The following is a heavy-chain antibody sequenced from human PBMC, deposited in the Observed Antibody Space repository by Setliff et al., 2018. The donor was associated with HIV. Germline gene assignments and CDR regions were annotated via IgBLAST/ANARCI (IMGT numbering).Heavy chain of an antibody. CDR1: GGSISSGSYY. J-gene: IGHJ6*03. CDR2: IYTSGST. D-gene: IGHD5-18*01. V-gene: IGHV4-61*02. Sequence: SETLSLTCTVSGGSISSGSYYWSWIRQPAGKGLECIGRIYTSGSTNYNPSLKSRVTISVDTSKNQFSLQLNSVTPEDTAVYYCARGTGIQLWLKGGDYYYYYMDVWGKGTTVTVSS. CDR3: ARGTGIQLWLKGGDYYYYYMDV.